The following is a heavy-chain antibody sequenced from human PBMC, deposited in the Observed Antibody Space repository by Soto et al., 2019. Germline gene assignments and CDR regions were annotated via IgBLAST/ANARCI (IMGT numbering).Heavy chain of an antibody. CDR3: ESPGHFGQSSTYAY. V-gene: IGHV3-23*01. Sequence: EVQLLESGGNLVQPGGSLRLSCAVSGFSFKNYDMVWVRQTPGKGLEWVSTLRDGGGRTSYADSVRGRFTISGDSSKNTVYLQLNSLRVDDTAVYFCESPGHFGQSSTYAYWGQGTLVTVSS. CDR1: GFSFKNYD. J-gene: IGHJ4*02. CDR2: LRDGGGRT. D-gene: IGHD3-10*01.